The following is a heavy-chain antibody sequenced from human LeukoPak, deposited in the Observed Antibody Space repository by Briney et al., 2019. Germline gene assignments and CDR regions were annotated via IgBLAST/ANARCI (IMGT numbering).Heavy chain of an antibody. V-gene: IGHV3-23*01. J-gene: IGHJ5*02. D-gene: IGHD6-25*01. CDR3: AKVGLHTSGINWFDP. Sequence: PGGSLRLSCAASGFTFSSYAMSWVRQAPGKGLEWVSAISGSGGSTHYADSVKGRFTISRDNSKNTLYLQMNSLRAEDAAVYYCAKVGLHTSGINWFDPWGQGTLVTVSS. CDR2: ISGSGGST. CDR1: GFTFSSYA.